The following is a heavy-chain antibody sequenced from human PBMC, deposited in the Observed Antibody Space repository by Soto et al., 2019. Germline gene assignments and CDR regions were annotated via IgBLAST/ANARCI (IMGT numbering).Heavy chain of an antibody. D-gene: IGHD1-26*01. V-gene: IGHV4-59*13. Sequence: SETLSLTCTVSGGSIGTYYWSWLRQPPGRGLEWIGFVYYNGYTEYNPSLKSRVTISVDTSKNQFSLKLNSVTAADTAVYYCARDSSGRYADNWGQGTLVTVSS. CDR3: ARDSSGRYADN. CDR1: GGSIGTYY. CDR2: VYYNGYT. J-gene: IGHJ4*01.